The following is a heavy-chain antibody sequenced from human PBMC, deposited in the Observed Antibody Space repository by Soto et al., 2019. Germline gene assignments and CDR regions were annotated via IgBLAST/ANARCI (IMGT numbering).Heavy chain of an antibody. CDR1: GFSFSDFY. V-gene: IGHV3-11*01. CDR2: ISSGGSDT. J-gene: IGHJ4*02. CDR3: ARDSGDSASSDL. D-gene: IGHD3-10*01. Sequence: QVELVQSGGGLVKPGGSLRLSCAASGFSFSDFYMSWIRQAPGKGLEWISYISSGGSDTFIADSVKGRVTISRDNAKNCLYLQMNNLRVEDTAVYYCARDSGDSASSDLWGQGTLVTVSS.